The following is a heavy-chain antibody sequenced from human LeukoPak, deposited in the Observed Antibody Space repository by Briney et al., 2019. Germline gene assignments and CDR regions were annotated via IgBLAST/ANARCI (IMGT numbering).Heavy chain of an antibody. V-gene: IGHV3-20*04. CDR3: ARDPEDIVVVPAAIPGSWFDP. CDR2: INWNGGST. J-gene: IGHJ5*02. CDR1: GFTFDDYG. D-gene: IGHD2-2*02. Sequence: GGSLRLSCAASGFTFDDYGMSWVRQAPGKGLEWVSGINWNGGSTGYADSVKGRFTISRDNAKNSLYLQMNSLRAEDTASYYCARDPEDIVVVPAAIPGSWFDPWGQGTLVTVSS.